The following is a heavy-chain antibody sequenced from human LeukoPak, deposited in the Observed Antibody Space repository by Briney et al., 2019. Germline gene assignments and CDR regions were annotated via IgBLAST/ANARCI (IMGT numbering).Heavy chain of an antibody. V-gene: IGHV4-4*02. CDR3: ARVRRGSYRTFDY. Sequence: SGTLSLTCAVSGGSISSSNWWSWVRQPPGKGLEWIGEIYHSGSTNYNPSLKSRVTISVDTSKNQFSLKLSSVTAADTAVYYCARVRRGSYRTFDYWGRGTLVTVSS. D-gene: IGHD1-26*01. CDR2: IYHSGST. CDR1: GGSISSSNW. J-gene: IGHJ4*02.